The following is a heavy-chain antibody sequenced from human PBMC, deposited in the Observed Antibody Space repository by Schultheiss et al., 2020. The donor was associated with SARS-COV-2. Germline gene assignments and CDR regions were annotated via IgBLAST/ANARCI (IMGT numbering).Heavy chain of an antibody. CDR1: GGSISSGGYY. CDR2: IYHSGST. CDR3: ARALTWNYVDY. V-gene: IGHV4-61*02. Sequence: SQTLSLTCTVSGGSISSGGYYWSWIRQPAGKGLEWIGRIYHSGSTYYNPSLKSRVTISVDTSKNQFSLKLSSVTAADTAVYYCARALTWNYVDYWGQGTLVTVSS. J-gene: IGHJ4*02. D-gene: IGHD1-1*01.